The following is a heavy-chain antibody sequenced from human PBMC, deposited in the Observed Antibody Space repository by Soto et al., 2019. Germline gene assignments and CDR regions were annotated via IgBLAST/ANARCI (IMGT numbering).Heavy chain of an antibody. CDR1: GGSFSGYY. J-gene: IGHJ4*02. D-gene: IGHD1-26*01. CDR2: INHSGST. CDR3: ASLSPTYYLPHYFDY. V-gene: IGHV4-34*01. Sequence: SETLSLTCAVYGGSFSGYYWSWIRQPPGKGLEWIGEINHSGSTNYNPSLKSRVTISVDTSKNQFSLKLSSVTAADTAVYYCASLSPTYYLPHYFDYWGQGTLVTVSS.